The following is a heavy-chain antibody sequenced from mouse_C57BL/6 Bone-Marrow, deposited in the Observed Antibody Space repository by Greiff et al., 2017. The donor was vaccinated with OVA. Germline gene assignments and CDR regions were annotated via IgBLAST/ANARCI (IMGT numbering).Heavy chain of an antibody. J-gene: IGHJ2*01. D-gene: IGHD1-1*01. CDR1: GYSFTGYY. V-gene: IGHV1-42*01. CDR3: ARRGNYYGSSLDY. Sequence: VQLQQSGPELVKPGASVKISCKASGYSFTGYYMNWVKQSPEKSLEWIGEINPSTGGTTYNQKFKAKATLTVDKSSSTAYMQLKSLTSEDSAVDYCARRGNYYGSSLDYWGQGTTLTVSS. CDR2: INPSTGGT.